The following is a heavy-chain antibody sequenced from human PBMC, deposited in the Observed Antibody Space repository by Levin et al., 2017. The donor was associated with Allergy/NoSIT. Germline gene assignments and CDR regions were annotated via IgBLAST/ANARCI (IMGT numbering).Heavy chain of an antibody. V-gene: IGHV4-34*01. CDR3: ARGRPWDYYDILTGYYGEDY. Sequence: SQTLSLTCAVYGGSFSGYYWSWIRQPPGKGLEWIGEINHSGSTNYNPSLKSRVTISVDTSKNQFSLKLSSVTAADTAVYYCARGRPWDYYDILTGYYGEDYWGQGTLVTVSS. J-gene: IGHJ4*02. D-gene: IGHD3-9*01. CDR1: GGSFSGYY. CDR2: INHSGST.